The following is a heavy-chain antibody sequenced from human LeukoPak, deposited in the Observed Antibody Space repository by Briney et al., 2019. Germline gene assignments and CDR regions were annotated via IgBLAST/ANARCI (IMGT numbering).Heavy chain of an antibody. CDR2: INHSGST. D-gene: IGHD2-15*01. V-gene: IGHV4-34*01. CDR1: GGSFSGYY. CDR3: ARVYCSGDNCYSFDY. Sequence: PSETLSLTCAVYGGSFSGYYWSWIRQPPGKGLEWIGEINHSGSTNYNPSLKSRVTISVDTSKNQFSLKLSSVTAADTAVYYCARVYCSGDNCYSFDYWGQGTLVTVSS. J-gene: IGHJ4*02.